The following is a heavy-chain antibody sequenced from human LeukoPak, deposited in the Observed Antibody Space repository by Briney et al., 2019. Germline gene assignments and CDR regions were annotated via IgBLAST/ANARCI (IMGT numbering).Heavy chain of an antibody. J-gene: IGHJ4*02. CDR1: GFTFSSYS. D-gene: IGHD3-22*01. CDR3: ASEYYYDSSGYYYVSSYFDY. Sequence: GGSLRLSCAASGFTFSSYSMNWVRQAPGKGLEWVSSISSSSSYIYYADSVKGRFTVSRDNAKNSLYLQMNSLRAEDTAVYYCASEYYYDSSGYYYVSSYFDYWGQGTLVTVSS. V-gene: IGHV3-21*01. CDR2: ISSSSSYI.